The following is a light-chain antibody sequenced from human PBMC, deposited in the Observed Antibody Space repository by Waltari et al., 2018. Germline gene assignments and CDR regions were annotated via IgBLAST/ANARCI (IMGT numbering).Light chain of an antibody. Sequence: QSVLTQPPSVSGAPGQRVTISCTGSSSNIGAGSDVHWYQQLPGTAPKLLIYGNSNRPSGVPDRFSGSKSGTSASLAITGLQAEDEADYYCQSYDSSLSGPYWVFGGGTKLTVL. CDR3: QSYDSSLSGPYWV. J-gene: IGLJ3*02. CDR1: SSNIGAGSD. CDR2: GNS. V-gene: IGLV1-40*01.